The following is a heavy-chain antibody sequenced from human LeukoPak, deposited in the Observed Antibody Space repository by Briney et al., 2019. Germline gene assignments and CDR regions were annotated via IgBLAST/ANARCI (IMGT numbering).Heavy chain of an antibody. CDR1: GGTFSSYA. Sequence: SSVKVSCKASGGTFSSYAISWVRQAPGQGLEWMGRIIPILGIANYAQKFQGRVTITADKSTSTAYMELSSLRSEDTAVYYCARAGVGYCSSTSCVPTDNWFDPWGQGTLVTVSS. D-gene: IGHD2-2*01. V-gene: IGHV1-69*04. CDR3: ARAGVGYCSSTSCVPTDNWFDP. J-gene: IGHJ5*02. CDR2: IIPILGIA.